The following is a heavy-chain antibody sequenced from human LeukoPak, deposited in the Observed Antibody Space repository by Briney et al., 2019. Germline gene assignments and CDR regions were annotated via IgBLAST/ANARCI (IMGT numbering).Heavy chain of an antibody. Sequence: GGSLRLSCAASGLTFSSYSMHWVRQAPGKGLEWVAFIRYDGSNKYYADSVKGRFTISRDNSKNTLYLQMNSLRAEDTAVYYCAKENRLRGIAVAHYYFDYWGQGTLVTVSS. CDR2: IRYDGSNK. D-gene: IGHD6-19*01. J-gene: IGHJ4*02. V-gene: IGHV3-30*02. CDR3: AKENRLRGIAVAHYYFDY. CDR1: GLTFSSYS.